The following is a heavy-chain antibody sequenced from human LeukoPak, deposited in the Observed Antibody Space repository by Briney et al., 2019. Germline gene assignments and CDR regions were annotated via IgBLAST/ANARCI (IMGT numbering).Heavy chain of an antibody. Sequence: SCKASGYTFTSYGISWVRQAPGKGLDWVAFIHYDGSNKYYADSVKGRFTISRDNSKNTLYLQMNSLRAEDTAVYYCAKDRKVLADTFDYWGQGTLVTVSS. V-gene: IGHV3-30*02. D-gene: IGHD6-19*01. CDR3: AKDRKVLADTFDY. CDR2: IHYDGSNK. CDR1: GYTFTSYG. J-gene: IGHJ4*02.